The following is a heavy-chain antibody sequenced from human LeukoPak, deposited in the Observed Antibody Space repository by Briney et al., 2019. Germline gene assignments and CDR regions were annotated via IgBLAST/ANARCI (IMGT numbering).Heavy chain of an antibody. J-gene: IGHJ4*02. D-gene: IGHD3-16*01. CDR2: ISGSGGST. CDR1: GFTFSSYA. V-gene: IGHV3-23*01. CDR3: AKVTIYDYVWGSNFDY. Sequence: PGGSLRLSYAASGFTFSSYAMSWVRQAPGKGLEWVSGISGSGGSTYYADSVKGRFTISRDNSKNTLYLQMNSLRAEDTAVYYCAKVTIYDYVWGSNFDYWGQGTQVTVSS.